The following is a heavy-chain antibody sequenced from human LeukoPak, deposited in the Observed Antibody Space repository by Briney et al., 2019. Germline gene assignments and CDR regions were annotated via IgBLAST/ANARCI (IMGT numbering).Heavy chain of an antibody. CDR1: GGTFSSYA. CDR2: IIPISGTA. D-gene: IGHD3-22*01. J-gene: IGHJ6*03. V-gene: IGHV1-69*13. Sequence: SVKVSCKASGGTFSSYAISWVRQAPGQRLEWMGGIIPISGTANYAQKFQGRVTITADESTSTAYMELSSLRSEDTAVYYCARVYYDSSGYSYYYYMDVWGKGTTVTISS. CDR3: ARVYYDSSGYSYYYYMDV.